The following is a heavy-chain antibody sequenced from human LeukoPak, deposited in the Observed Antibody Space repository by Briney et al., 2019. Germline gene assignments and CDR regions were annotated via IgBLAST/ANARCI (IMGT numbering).Heavy chain of an antibody. V-gene: IGHV4-59*01. D-gene: IGHD5-12*01. CDR3: ARGGSGYDSFYYCGMDV. CDR1: GGSINSYY. Sequence: SETLSLTCTVSGGSINSYYWSWIRQPPGKGLEWIGYIYYSGSTKYNPSLKSRVTISVDTSKNQFSLKLRSVTAADTAVYYCARGGSGYDSFYYCGMDVWGRGTTVTVSS. J-gene: IGHJ6*02. CDR2: IYYSGST.